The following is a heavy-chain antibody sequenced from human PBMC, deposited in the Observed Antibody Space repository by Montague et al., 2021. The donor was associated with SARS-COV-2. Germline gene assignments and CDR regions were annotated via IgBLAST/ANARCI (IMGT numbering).Heavy chain of an antibody. Sequence: SETLSLTCSVSGGSISRSYWSWIRQPPGKGLEWIGYIYYTGSTDYNPSLKSRVTISVDTSKNQLSLKLISVTAADTAVYFCARHMSDCSKGICHTYYYYCWDVWGQGTTVTGSS. J-gene: IGHJ6*02. V-gene: IGHV4-59*08. CDR1: GGSISRSY. CDR3: ARHMSDCSKGICHTYYYYCWDV. CDR2: IYYTGST. D-gene: IGHD2-8*01.